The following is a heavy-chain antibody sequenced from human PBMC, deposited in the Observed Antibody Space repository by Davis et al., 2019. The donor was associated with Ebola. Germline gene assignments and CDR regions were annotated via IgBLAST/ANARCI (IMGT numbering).Heavy chain of an antibody. D-gene: IGHD4-17*01. Sequence: GESLKISCAASGFPFTSYTLNWVRQAPGKGLEWVANIKQDGSEIHYVDSVKGRFTISRDNTKNSLYLQMNSLRDEDTALYYCSRGGAVKFDYWGQGTLVTVSS. J-gene: IGHJ4*02. CDR1: GFPFTSYT. CDR3: SRGGAVKFDY. CDR2: IKQDGSEI. V-gene: IGHV3-7*01.